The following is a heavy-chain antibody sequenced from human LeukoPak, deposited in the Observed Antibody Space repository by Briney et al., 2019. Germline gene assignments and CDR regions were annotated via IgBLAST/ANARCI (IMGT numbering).Heavy chain of an antibody. J-gene: IGHJ6*02. CDR3: ARDQSSWYFSAYYGMDV. CDR2: TYYRSKWYN. V-gene: IGHV6-1*01. CDR1: GDSVSSNSAA. D-gene: IGHD6-13*01. Sequence: SQTLSLTCAISGDSVSSNSAAWNWIRQSPSRGLEWLGRTYYRSKWYNDYAVSVKSRITINPDTSKNQFSPQLNSVTPEDTAVYYCARDQSSWYFSAYYGMDVWGQGTTVTVSS.